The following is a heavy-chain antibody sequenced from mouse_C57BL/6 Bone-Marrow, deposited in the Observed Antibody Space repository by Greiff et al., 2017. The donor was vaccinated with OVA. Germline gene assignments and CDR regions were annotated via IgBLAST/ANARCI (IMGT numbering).Heavy chain of an antibody. CDR2: VDPEDGET. CDR1: GFNIKDYY. J-gene: IGHJ3*01. Sequence: EVKLMESGAELVKPGASVKLSCTASGFNIKDYYMHWVKHRTEQGLEWIGRVDPEDGETKYAPKFQGKATITADTSSNTAYLQLSSLTSEDTAVYYCARNYGSSYWFAYWGQGTLVTVSA. CDR3: ARNYGSSYWFAY. D-gene: IGHD1-1*01. V-gene: IGHV14-2*01.